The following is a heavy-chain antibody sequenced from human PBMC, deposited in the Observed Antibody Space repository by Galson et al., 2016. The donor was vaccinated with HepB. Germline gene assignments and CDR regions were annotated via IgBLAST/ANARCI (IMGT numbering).Heavy chain of an antibody. D-gene: IGHD2-2*01. J-gene: IGHJ6*02. V-gene: IGHV1-18*01. CDR1: GYTFTNYG. Sequence: SVKVSCKASGYTFTNYGISWVRQAPGQGLEWMGWISVDNGNRNLPQKVRDRVTLTTDTSTSTAYMELRRLTSDDTAVYYCVRDACTSTRCSPRLFYGLDVWGQGTTVIVSS. CDR3: VRDACTSTRCSPRLFYGLDV. CDR2: ISVDNGNR.